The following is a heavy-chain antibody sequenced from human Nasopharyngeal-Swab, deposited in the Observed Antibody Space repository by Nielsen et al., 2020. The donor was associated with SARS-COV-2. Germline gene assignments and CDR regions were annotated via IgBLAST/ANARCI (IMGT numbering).Heavy chain of an antibody. CDR1: GDSFTAYW. V-gene: IGHV5-51*01. CDR3: ARHLFPRGDYYGMDV. J-gene: IGHJ6*02. CDR2: IYPGDSDT. D-gene: IGHD2-15*01. Sequence: GESLKISCKGSGDSFTAYWIGWGRQMPGKGLEWMGIIYPGDSDTRYSPSFQGQVTISADKSISTAYLQWSSLKASDTAIYYCARHLFPRGDYYGMDVWGQGTRSPSP.